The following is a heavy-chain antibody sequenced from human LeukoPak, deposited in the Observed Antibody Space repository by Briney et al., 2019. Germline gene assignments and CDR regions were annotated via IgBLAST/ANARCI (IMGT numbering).Heavy chain of an antibody. CDR1: GFTFSSYA. Sequence: GALRLSCAASGFTFSSYAMTWVRQAPGMGLEWVSSISGSGGGTHYADSVKGRFTISRDNSYNTLYLQMNSLTAEDTAVYYCAKSLGGIVVVVAAGWGQGTLVTVSS. D-gene: IGHD2-15*01. CDR3: AKSLGGIVVVVAAG. J-gene: IGHJ4*02. CDR2: ISGSGGGT. V-gene: IGHV3-23*01.